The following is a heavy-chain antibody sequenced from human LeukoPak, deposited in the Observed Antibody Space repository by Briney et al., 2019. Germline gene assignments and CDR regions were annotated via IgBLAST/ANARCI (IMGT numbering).Heavy chain of an antibody. D-gene: IGHD5-12*01. CDR3: ARGMAEAYDYNWFDP. Sequence: SETLSLTCTVSGGSISGGSYYWRWIRQPAGKGLEWIGRIYGSGTTRYNPSLQSRVTMSVDVSKNQFSLKLTSMTAAGTAVYFCARGMAEAYDYNWFDPWGQGILVTVSS. CDR2: IYGSGTT. CDR1: GGSISGGSYY. J-gene: IGHJ5*02. V-gene: IGHV4-61*02.